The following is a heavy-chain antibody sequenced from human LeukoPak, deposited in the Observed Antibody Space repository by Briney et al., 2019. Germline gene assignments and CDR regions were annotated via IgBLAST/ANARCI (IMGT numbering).Heavy chain of an antibody. CDR2: INHSGST. CDR3: ARPGLAWWSYWYFDL. J-gene: IGHJ2*01. CDR1: GGPLSGYY. V-gene: IGHV4-34*01. Sequence: SETLSLTCAVYGGPLSGYYWSWIRQPPGKGLEWIGEINHSGSTNYNPSLKSRVTISVDTSKNQFSLKLSSVTAADTAVYYCARPGLAWWSYWYFDLWGRGTLVTVSS. D-gene: IGHD2-15*01.